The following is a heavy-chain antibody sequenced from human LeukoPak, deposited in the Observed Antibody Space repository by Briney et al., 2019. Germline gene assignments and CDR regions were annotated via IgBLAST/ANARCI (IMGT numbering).Heavy chain of an antibody. CDR3: ARAGNDFWSGYYNGEDY. J-gene: IGHJ4*02. D-gene: IGHD3-3*01. CDR1: GFTFSSYG. Sequence: GGSLRLSCAASGFTFSSYGMSWVRQAPGKGLEWVSAIRGSGGSTYYADSVKGRFTISRDNSKNTLYLQMNSLRAEDTAVYYCARAGNDFWSGYYNGEDYWGQGTLVTVSS. CDR2: IRGSGGST. V-gene: IGHV3-23*01.